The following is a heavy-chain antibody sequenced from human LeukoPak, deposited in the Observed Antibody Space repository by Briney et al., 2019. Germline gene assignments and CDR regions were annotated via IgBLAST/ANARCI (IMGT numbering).Heavy chain of an antibody. V-gene: IGHV3-9*01. J-gene: IGHJ5*01. D-gene: IGHD4-23*01. Sequence: SLRLSCAASGFTFEHYGMHWVRQVPGKGLEWVAYITWNSGYKGYADSVKGRFAISRDNAKNSLHLQMNSLTGDDTAFYYCAKASDYGGNEFDFWGQGTLVTVSS. CDR3: AKASDYGGNEFDF. CDR1: GFTFEHYG. CDR2: ITWNSGYK.